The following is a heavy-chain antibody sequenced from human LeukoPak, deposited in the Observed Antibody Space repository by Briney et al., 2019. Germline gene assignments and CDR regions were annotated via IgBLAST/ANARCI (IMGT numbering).Heavy chain of an antibody. V-gene: IGHV1-8*01. CDR1: GYTLTNYD. Sequence: ASVKVSCRASGYTLTNYDVNWVRQATGQGLEWMAWMNSNNGNTGYAQKFQGRLSLTTDTSINTAYLELSSLTSEDTAVYYCVRVRTRAGRRFDYWGQGTQVTVSS. J-gene: IGHJ4*02. CDR3: VRVRTRAGRRFDY. CDR2: MNSNNGNT.